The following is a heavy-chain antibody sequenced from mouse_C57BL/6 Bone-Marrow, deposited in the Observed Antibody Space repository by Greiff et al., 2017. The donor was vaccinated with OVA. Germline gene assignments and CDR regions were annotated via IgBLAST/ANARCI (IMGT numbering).Heavy chain of an antibody. V-gene: IGHV1-19*01. CDR1: GYTFTDYY. CDR3: ARELIYDGPYGFAY. D-gene: IGHD2-3*01. CDR2: INPYNGGT. Sequence: EVKLQQSGPVLVKPGASVKMSCKASGYTFTDYYMNWVKQSHGKSLEWIGVINPYNGGTSYNQKFKGKATLTVDKSSSTAYMELNSLTSEDSAVYYCARELIYDGPYGFAYWGQGTLVTVSA. J-gene: IGHJ3*01.